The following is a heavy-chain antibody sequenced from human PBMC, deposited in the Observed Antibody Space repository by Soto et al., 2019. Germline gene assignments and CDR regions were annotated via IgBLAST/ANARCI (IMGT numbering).Heavy chain of an antibody. Sequence: GASVKVSCKASGGTFSSYAISWVRQAPGQGLEWMGGIIPIFGTANYAQKFQGRVTITADESTSTAYMELSSLRSEDTAVYYCARGSEIVVVVTALDYWGQGTLVTVSS. CDR1: GGTFSSYA. V-gene: IGHV1-69*13. J-gene: IGHJ4*02. D-gene: IGHD2-21*02. CDR3: ARGSEIVVVVTALDY. CDR2: IIPIFGTA.